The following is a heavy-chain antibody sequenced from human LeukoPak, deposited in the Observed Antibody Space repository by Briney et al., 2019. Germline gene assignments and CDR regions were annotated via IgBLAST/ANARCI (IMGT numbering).Heavy chain of an antibody. CDR2: FDPEDGET. CDR1: GYTLTELS. V-gene: IGHV1-24*01. CDR3: ATGTYYYDTLDY. Sequence: ASVKVSCKVSGYTLTELSTHWVRQAPGKGLEWMGGFDPEDGETIYAQKFQGRVTMTEDTSTDTAYMELSSLRSEDTAVYYCATGTYYYDTLDYWGQGTLVTVSS. J-gene: IGHJ4*02. D-gene: IGHD3-22*01.